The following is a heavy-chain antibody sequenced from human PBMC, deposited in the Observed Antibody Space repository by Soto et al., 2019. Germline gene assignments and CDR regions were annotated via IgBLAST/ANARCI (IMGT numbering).Heavy chain of an antibody. J-gene: IGHJ6*02. D-gene: IGHD6-13*01. CDR3: ARDAQQQLVLFYPVDYYYYGMDV. Sequence: GGSLRLSCAASGFTFSSYEMNWVRQAPGKGLEWVSYISSSGSTIYYADSVKGRFTISRDNAKNSLYLQMNSLRAEDTAVYYCARDAQQQLVLFYPVDYYYYGMDVWGQGTTVTVSS. CDR1: GFTFSSYE. V-gene: IGHV3-48*03. CDR2: ISSSGSTI.